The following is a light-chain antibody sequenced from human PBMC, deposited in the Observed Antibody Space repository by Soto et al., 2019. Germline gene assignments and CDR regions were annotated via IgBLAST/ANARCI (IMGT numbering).Light chain of an antibody. CDR1: QSVRSN. Sequence: EKVMTQSPATLSVSQGERATLSCRASQSVRSNLAWYQQKPGQPPRLLIYDASTRATGIPSRFSGSGSGTEFTLTISSLKSEDFAVYYCQQYDNWPRTFGQGTKVDI. V-gene: IGKV3-15*01. CDR2: DAS. CDR3: QQYDNWPRT. J-gene: IGKJ1*01.